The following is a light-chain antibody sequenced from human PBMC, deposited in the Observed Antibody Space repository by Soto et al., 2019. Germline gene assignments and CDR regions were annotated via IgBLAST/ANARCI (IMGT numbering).Light chain of an antibody. V-gene: IGLV1-44*01. J-gene: IGLJ2*01. CDR1: SSNIGSHT. Sequence: QSVLTQPPSASGTPGQRITISCSGSSSNIGSHTVNWHQQVPGTAPKLLIYSNNERPSGVPDRFSGSKSGTSASLAISGLHSGYEADYYCAAWDDSLNGVIFGGGTQLTVL. CDR2: SNN. CDR3: AAWDDSLNGVI.